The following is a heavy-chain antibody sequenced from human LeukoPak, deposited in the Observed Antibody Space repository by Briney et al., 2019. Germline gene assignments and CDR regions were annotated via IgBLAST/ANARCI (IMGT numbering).Heavy chain of an antibody. Sequence: GGSLRLSCVASGFTFSSHWMSWIRQAPGKGLEWVTHIKEDGTVKYYVDSVKGRFTVSRDNAKNSLSLQMNSLRAEDTALYYCAKSSNYYGSGSTVFDYWGQGTLVTVSS. J-gene: IGHJ4*02. CDR2: IKEDGTVK. D-gene: IGHD3-10*01. V-gene: IGHV3-7*03. CDR3: AKSSNYYGSGSTVFDY. CDR1: GFTFSSHW.